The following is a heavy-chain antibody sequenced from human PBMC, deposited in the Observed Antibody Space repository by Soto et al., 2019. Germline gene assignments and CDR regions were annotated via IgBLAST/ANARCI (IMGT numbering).Heavy chain of an antibody. CDR2: INHSGST. CDR3: ARGVDIVVVPAASGYGMDV. D-gene: IGHD2-2*03. J-gene: IGHJ6*02. Sequence: SETLSLTCTVSGGSISSGDYYWTWIRQPPGTGLEWIGEINHSGSTNYNPSLKSRVTISVDTSKNQFSLKLTSVTAADTAVYYCARGVDIVVVPAASGYGMDVWGQGTTVTVSS. CDR1: GGSISSGDYY. V-gene: IGHV4-39*01.